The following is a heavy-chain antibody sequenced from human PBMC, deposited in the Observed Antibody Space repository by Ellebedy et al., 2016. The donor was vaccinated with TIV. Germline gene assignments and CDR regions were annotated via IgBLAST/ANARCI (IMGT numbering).Heavy chain of an antibody. V-gene: IGHV3-7*01. J-gene: IGHJ4*02. CDR1: GFTFSSYW. Sequence: GGSLRLSCAASGFTFSSYWISWVRQAPGKGLEWVANIKQDESKKFYAESVKGRFTISRDNSKNTLYLQMNSLGVEDTAVYHCARDPGIAVAGTSPPNIGFDCWGQGTPVTVSS. CDR2: IKQDESKK. CDR3: ARDPGIAVAGTSPPNIGFDC. D-gene: IGHD6-19*01.